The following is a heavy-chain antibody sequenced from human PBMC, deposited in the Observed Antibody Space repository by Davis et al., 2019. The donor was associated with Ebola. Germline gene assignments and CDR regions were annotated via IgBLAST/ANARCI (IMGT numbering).Heavy chain of an antibody. CDR2: IYYSGST. J-gene: IGHJ5*02. CDR1: GYSISSGYY. V-gene: IGHV4-38-2*02. D-gene: IGHD4-23*01. CDR3: ARHTSYGGKTWFDP. Sequence: MPSETLSLTCTVSGYSISSGYYWGWIRQPPGKGLEWSGSIYYSGSTYYNPSLKSRVTISVDTSENQFSLRLTSVTAADTALYYCARHTSYGGKTWFDPWGQGTLVTVSS.